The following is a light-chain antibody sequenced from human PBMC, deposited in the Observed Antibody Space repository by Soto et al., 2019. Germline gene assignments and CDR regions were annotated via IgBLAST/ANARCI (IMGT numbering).Light chain of an antibody. V-gene: IGKV4-1*01. Sequence: DIVMTQSPDSLAVSLGERATINCKSSQSVLFASKNYLAWYQQKPGQAPRLLIYWASTRESGVPDRFSGSGSGTDFTLIISSLQAEDVAVHFCQQYHSPPLTFGQGTKVDIK. CDR3: QQYHSPPLT. J-gene: IGKJ1*01. CDR1: QSVLFASKNY. CDR2: WAS.